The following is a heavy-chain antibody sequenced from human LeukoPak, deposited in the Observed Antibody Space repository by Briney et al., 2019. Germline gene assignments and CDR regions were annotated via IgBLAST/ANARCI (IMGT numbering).Heavy chain of an antibody. Sequence: PSQTLSLTCTVSGVSISSGGYYWSWIRQHPGKGLEWIGYIYYSGSTYYNPSLKSRVTISVDTSKNQFSLKLSSVTAADTAVYYCARVIFGVPLVDYWGQGTLVTVSS. CDR3: ARVIFGVPLVDY. CDR1: GVSISSGGYY. V-gene: IGHV4-31*03. J-gene: IGHJ4*02. CDR2: IYYSGST. D-gene: IGHD3-3*01.